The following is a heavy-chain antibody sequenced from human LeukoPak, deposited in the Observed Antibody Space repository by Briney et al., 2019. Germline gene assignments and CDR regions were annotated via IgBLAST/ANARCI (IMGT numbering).Heavy chain of an antibody. CDR1: GGTFSSYA. CDR3: ARDDQQWPPELDY. Sequence: GSSVNVSCKASGGTFSSYAISWVRQAPGRGLEWMGWISSYNGNTNYAQKLQGRVTITADKSTSTAYMELSSLRSEDTAVYYCARDDQQWPPELDYWGQGTLVTVSS. V-gene: IGHV1-69*04. J-gene: IGHJ4*02. CDR2: ISSYNGNT. D-gene: IGHD6-19*01.